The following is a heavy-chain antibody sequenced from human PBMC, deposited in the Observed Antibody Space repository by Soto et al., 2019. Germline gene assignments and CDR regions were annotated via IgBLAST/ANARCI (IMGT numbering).Heavy chain of an antibody. J-gene: IGHJ4*02. CDR1: GGSISGTTYS. CDR2: IYDSGNT. Sequence: PSETLSLTCAVSGGSISGTTYSWRWIRQPPGKGLEWIGYIYDSGNTYYNPSLKSQFSISVDRSKNQFSLKLSSVTAADTAVYYCARGQGAAAGHYKFDYWGQGALVTVSS. CDR3: ARGQGAAAGHYKFDY. D-gene: IGHD6-13*01. V-gene: IGHV4-30-2*01.